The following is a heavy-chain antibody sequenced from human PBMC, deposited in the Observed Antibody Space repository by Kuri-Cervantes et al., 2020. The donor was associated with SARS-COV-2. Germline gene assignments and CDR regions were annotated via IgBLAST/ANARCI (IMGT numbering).Heavy chain of an antibody. CDR2: ISYDGSNK. D-gene: IGHD3-3*01. V-gene: IGHV3-30*03. CDR1: GFTFSSYG. Sequence: LTCAASGFTFSSYGMHWVRQAPGKGLEWVAVISYDGSNKYYADSVKGRFTISRDNAKNSLYLQMNSLRAEDTAVYYCAREVGSYYDFWSGYYQYYYYYMDVWGKGTTVTVSS. CDR3: AREVGSYYDFWSGYYQYYYYYMDV. J-gene: IGHJ6*03.